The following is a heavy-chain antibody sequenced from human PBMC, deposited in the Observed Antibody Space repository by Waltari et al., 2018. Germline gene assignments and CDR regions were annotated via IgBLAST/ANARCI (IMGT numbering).Heavy chain of an antibody. CDR2: INPNMGGT. V-gene: IGHV1-2*02. CDR1: GYTFTGYY. Sequence: QVQLVQSGAEVKKPGASVKVSCKASGYTFTGYYMHWVRQAPGQGLEWMGWINPNMGGTNYAQKFQGRVTMTRDTSISTAYMELSRLRAEDTAVYYCAKDWVPYGSGSLFDYWGQGTLVTVSS. CDR3: AKDWVPYGSGSLFDY. J-gene: IGHJ4*02. D-gene: IGHD3-10*01.